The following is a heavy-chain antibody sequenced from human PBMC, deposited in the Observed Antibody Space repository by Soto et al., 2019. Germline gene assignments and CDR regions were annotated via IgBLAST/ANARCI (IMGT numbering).Heavy chain of an antibody. Sequence: PSETLSLTCTVSGDSISTNSYSWGWIRQPPGQGLEWIGLFYYSGSTHYNPSLKSRLTVSVDTSKNQFSLKVSSVTAADTAVYYCARHTPAISISYHWGQGTLVTVSS. CDR2: FYYSGST. CDR3: ARHTPAISISYH. V-gene: IGHV4-39*01. J-gene: IGHJ4*02. CDR1: GDSISTNSYS. D-gene: IGHD2-15*01.